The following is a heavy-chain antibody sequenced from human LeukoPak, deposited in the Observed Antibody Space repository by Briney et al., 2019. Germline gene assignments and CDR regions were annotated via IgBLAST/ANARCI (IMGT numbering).Heavy chain of an antibody. V-gene: IGHV3-74*01. CDR2: INSDGSST. D-gene: IGHD6-13*01. CDR1: GFTFSSYW. Sequence: QAGGSLRLSCAASGFTFSSYWMHWVRQAPGKGLLWVSRINSDGSSTSYADSVKGRFTISRDNAKNTLYLQMNSLRAEDTAVYYCAKDRGSSSWFSCFDYWGQGTLVTVSS. CDR3: AKDRGSSSWFSCFDY. J-gene: IGHJ4*02.